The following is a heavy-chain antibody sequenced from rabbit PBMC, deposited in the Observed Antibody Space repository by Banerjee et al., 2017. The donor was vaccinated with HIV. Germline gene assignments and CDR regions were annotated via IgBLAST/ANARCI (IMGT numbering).Heavy chain of an antibody. J-gene: IGHJ4*01. Sequence: QSLEESGGDLVKPEGSLTLTCTASGFTLSSYWMCWVRQAPGKGLEWIACISGGSSAITGYASWAKGRFTISKTSSTTVTLQLNSLTAADTATYFCAKNGAGDAFDLWGPGTLVTVS. CDR2: ISGGSSAIT. D-gene: IGHD5-1*01. CDR1: GFTLSSYW. CDR3: AKNGAGDAFDL. V-gene: IGHV1S40*01.